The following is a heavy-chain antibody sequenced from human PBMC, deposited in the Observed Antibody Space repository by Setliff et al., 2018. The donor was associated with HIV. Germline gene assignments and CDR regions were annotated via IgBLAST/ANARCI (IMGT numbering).Heavy chain of an antibody. Sequence: GGSLRLSCAASGFSFSNYGMSWVRQAPGKGLEWVGFIRRKAYGGTTEYAASVKGRFTISRDDSKNIAYLQMNSLKTEDTAVYYCTRVPINSYYYMDVWGKGTTVTVSS. CDR3: TRVPINSYYYMDV. J-gene: IGHJ6*03. CDR2: IRRKAYGGTT. V-gene: IGHV3-49*04. CDR1: GFSFSNYG. D-gene: IGHD2-21*01.